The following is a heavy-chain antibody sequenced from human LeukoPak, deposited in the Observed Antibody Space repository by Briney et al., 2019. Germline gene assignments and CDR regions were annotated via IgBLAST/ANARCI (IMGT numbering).Heavy chain of an antibody. CDR2: IYSGCST. D-gene: IGHD3-10*01. V-gene: IGHV3-53*01. CDR1: GLTVSSNY. Sequence: PGGSLRLSCAATGLTVSSNYMRWLRQAPGKGLEGVSVIYSGCSTYDSDSVKGRFTISRDNSKNTLYLQMNNLRAEDTAVYYCASGSGSYRTPYYYMDVWGKGTTVTVSS. J-gene: IGHJ6*03. CDR3: ASGSGSYRTPYYYMDV.